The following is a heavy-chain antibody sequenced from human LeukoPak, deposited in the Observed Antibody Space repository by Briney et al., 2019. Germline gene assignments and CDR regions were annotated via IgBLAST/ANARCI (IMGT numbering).Heavy chain of an antibody. CDR3: ATEQQALYDAFDI. D-gene: IGHD6-13*01. Sequence: ASVKVSCKASGGTFSSYAISWVRQAPGQGLEWMGRIIPILGIANYAQKFQGRVTITADKSTSTAYMELSSLRSEDTAVYYCATEQQALYDAFDIWGQGTMVTVSS. CDR2: IIPILGIA. CDR1: GGTFSSYA. J-gene: IGHJ3*02. V-gene: IGHV1-69*04.